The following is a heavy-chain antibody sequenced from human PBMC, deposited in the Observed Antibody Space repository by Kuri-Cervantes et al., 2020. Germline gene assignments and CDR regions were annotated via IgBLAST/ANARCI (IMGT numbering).Heavy chain of an antibody. CDR3: AREVYYDILSQYSEGFYP. CDR1: GFTFSSYW. Sequence: GGSLRLSCAASGFTFSSYWMSWVRQAPGKGLEWVANIKQDGSGKYYVDSVKGRFTISRDNAKNSLYLQMNRLRAEDTAVYYCAREVYYDILSQYSEGFYPWGQGTLVTVSS. V-gene: IGHV3-7*01. J-gene: IGHJ5*02. CDR2: IKQDGSGK. D-gene: IGHD3-9*01.